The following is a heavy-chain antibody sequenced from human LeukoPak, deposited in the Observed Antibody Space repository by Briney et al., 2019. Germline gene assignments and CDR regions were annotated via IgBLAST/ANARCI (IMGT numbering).Heavy chain of an antibody. D-gene: IGHD6-13*01. Sequence: SETLSLTCAVYGGSLSGYYWSWIRQSPGKGLEWIGEINDSGSTNYNPSLKSRVTMSVDTSKNQFSLKLSSVTAADTAVYYCARAGGSSWYAEYFQHWGQGTLVTVSS. CDR3: ARAGGSSWYAEYFQH. V-gene: IGHV4-34*01. CDR2: INDSGST. J-gene: IGHJ1*01. CDR1: GGSLSGYY.